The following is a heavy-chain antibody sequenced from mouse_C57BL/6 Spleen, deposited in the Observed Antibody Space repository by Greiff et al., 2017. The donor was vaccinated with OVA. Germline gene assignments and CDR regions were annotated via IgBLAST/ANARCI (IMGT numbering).Heavy chain of an antibody. CDR2: INYDGSST. CDR1: GFTFSDYY. CDR3: AREEGQGFAY. J-gene: IGHJ3*01. D-gene: IGHD3-3*01. V-gene: IGHV5-16*01. Sequence: EVMLVESEGGLVQPGSSMKLSCTASGFTFSDYYMAWVRQVPEKGLEWVANINYDGSSTYYLDSLKSRFIISRDNAKNILYLQMSSLKSEDTATYYCAREEGQGFAYWGQGTLVTVSA.